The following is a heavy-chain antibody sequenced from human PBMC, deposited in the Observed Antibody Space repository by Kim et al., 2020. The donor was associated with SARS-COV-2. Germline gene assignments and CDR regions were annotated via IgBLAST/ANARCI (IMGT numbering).Heavy chain of an antibody. CDR1: GYTFTSYA. Sequence: ASVKVSCKASGYTFTSYAMHWVRQAPGQRLEWMGWINAGNGNTKYSQKFQGRVTITRDTSASTAYMELSSLRSEDTAVYYCARGLAYGDSNFDWGKGTTVTVSS. V-gene: IGHV1-3*01. CDR3: ARGLAYGDSNFD. D-gene: IGHD4-17*01. J-gene: IGHJ6*04. CDR2: INAGNGNT.